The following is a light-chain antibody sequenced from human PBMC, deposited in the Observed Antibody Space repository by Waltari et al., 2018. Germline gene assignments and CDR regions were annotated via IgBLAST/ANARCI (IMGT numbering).Light chain of an antibody. CDR1: QSPSSY. J-gene: IGKJ1*01. CDR3: QQTYSAPT. Sequence: DIQMTQSPSSLSASIGDRVTISCRASQSPSSYLNWYQHKPGKAPNLLIYAASALQSGVPSRFRGSGSGTDFTLTSTSLQPEDFATYYCQQTYSAPTFGQGTKVEIK. CDR2: AAS. V-gene: IGKV1-39*01.